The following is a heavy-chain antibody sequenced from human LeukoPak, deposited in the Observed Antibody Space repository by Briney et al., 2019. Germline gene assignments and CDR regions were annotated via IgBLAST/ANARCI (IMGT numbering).Heavy chain of an antibody. V-gene: IGHV1-18*01. J-gene: IGHJ5*02. CDR3: ARCHQYYYDSSGYYIP. Sequence: ASVKVSCKASVYTLTSYGISGVRQARGQGRDWMGWISADNGNTNYAQKRQGRVTMTTDTTTSTDNLRLRSLRSADTAVYYCARCHQYYYDSSGYYIPWGQGTLVTVSS. CDR1: VYTLTSYG. D-gene: IGHD3-22*01. CDR2: ISADNGNT.